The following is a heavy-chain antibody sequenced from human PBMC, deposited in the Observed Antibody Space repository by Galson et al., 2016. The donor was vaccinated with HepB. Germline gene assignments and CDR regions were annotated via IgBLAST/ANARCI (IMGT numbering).Heavy chain of an antibody. D-gene: IGHD1-14*01. CDR3: ARDSGGNYAFDI. V-gene: IGHV3-66*01. CDR1: PFTVSSNF. CDR2: IYNGGSA. Sequence: SLRLSCAASPFTVSSNFMSWVRQAPGKGLEWVSLIYNGGSAYYADSVTGRFTISRDSSKNTLSLQMNSLRAEDTAVYYCARDSGGNYAFDIWGQGTVVTVSS. J-gene: IGHJ3*02.